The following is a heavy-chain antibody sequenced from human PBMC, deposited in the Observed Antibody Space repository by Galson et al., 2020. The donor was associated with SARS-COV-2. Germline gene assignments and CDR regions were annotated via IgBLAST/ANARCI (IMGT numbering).Heavy chain of an antibody. V-gene: IGHV3-48*02. CDR3: ARREEIAVAGYYYYYGMDV. CDR2: ISSSSSTI. J-gene: IGHJ6*02. D-gene: IGHD6-19*01. Sequence: GESLKISCATSGFTFSSYSMNWVRQAPGKGLEWVSYISSSSSTIYYADSVKGRFTISRDNAKNSLYLQMNSLRDEDTAVYYCARREEIAVAGYYYYYGMDVWAQGTTVTVSS. CDR1: GFTFSSYS.